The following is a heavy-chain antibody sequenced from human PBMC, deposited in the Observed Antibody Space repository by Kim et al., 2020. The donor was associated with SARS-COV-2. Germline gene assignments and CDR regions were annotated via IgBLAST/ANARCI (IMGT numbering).Heavy chain of an antibody. CDR2: IRSKAYGGTT. Sequence: GGSLRLSCTASGFTFGDYAMSWFRQAPGKGLEWVGFIRSKAYGGTTEYAASVKGRFTISRDDSKSIAYLQMNSLKTEDTAVYYCTREPYCSGGSCYFPAYYYYYGMDVWGQGTTVTVSS. D-gene: IGHD2-15*01. J-gene: IGHJ6*02. V-gene: IGHV3-49*03. CDR1: GFTFGDYA. CDR3: TREPYCSGGSCYFPAYYYYYGMDV.